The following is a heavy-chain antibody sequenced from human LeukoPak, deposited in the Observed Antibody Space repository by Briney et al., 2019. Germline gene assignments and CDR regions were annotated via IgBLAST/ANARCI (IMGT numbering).Heavy chain of an antibody. J-gene: IGHJ4*02. CDR2: INPNSGGT. Sequence: ASVKVSCKASGYTFTGYYMHWVRQAPGQGLEWMGWINPNSGGTNYAQKFQGRDTMTRDTSISTAYMELSRLRSDDTAVYYCARFGLLNVVVVGAEYLLVDYWGQGTLGTGPS. D-gene: IGHD2-15*01. V-gene: IGHV1-2*02. CDR3: ARFGLLNVVVVGAEYLLVDY. CDR1: GYTFTGYY.